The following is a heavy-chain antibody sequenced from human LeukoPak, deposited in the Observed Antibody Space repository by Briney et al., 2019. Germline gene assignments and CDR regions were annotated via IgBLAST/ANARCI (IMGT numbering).Heavy chain of an antibody. J-gene: IGHJ5*02. D-gene: IGHD3-22*01. CDR2: IYYSGST. CDR3: ARPTEASSVFFCFAP. Sequence: SETLSLTCSVSGGSISGYYWSWIRQSPGKGLEWIAYIYYSGSTNYNPSLKSRVTISVDTSKNQFSLKLSSVTAADTAMYYCARPTEASSVFFCFAPWGQGTLVTVS. V-gene: IGHV4-59*01. CDR1: GGSISGYY.